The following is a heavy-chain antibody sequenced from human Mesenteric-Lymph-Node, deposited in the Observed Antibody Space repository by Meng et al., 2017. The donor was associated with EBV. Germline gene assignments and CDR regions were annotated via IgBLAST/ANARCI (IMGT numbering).Heavy chain of an antibody. D-gene: IGHD6-13*01. J-gene: IGHJ4*02. V-gene: IGHV4-39*07. CDR3: ARDRGIAAADN. Sequence: QLQFQASGPGLVTPSETLSPTCTVSGGSINYSSYYWGWIRQPPGEGLQWLGSIYFSGSTYYNASLKSRITMSVDTSKNQFSLKLSSVTAADTAVYYCARDRGIAAADNWGQGTLVTVSS. CDR1: GGSINYSSYY. CDR2: IYFSGST.